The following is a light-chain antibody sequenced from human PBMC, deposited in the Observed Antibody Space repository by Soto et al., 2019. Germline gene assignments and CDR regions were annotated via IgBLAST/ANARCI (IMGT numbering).Light chain of an antibody. V-gene: IGKV1-27*01. J-gene: IGKJ2*01. CDR2: AAS. CDR3: QQHTVSMYT. CDR1: QGIANY. Sequence: DFQMTQSPSSLSASVGDRVTITCRASQGIANYLAWYQQKPGRAPKLVIYAASTLQSGVPSRFSGSGSGTDFTLTISSLQAEDVATYYCQQHTVSMYTFGQGTKLEIK.